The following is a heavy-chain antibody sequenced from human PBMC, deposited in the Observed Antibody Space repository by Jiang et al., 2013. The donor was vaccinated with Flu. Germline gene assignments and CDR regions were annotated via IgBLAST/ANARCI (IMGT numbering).Heavy chain of an antibody. CDR2: ISAYNGNT. CDR1: SYG. V-gene: IGHV1-18*01. Sequence: SYGISWVRQAPGQGLEWMGWISAYNGNTNYAQKLQGRVTMTTDTSTSTAYMELRSLRSDDTAVYYCARDTRTGCFDYWGQGTLVTVSS. D-gene: IGHD1-1*01. CDR3: ARDTRTGCFDY. J-gene: IGHJ4*02.